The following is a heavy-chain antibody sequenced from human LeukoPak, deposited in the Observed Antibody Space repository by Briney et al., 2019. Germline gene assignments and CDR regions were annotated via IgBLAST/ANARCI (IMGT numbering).Heavy chain of an antibody. J-gene: IGHJ6*04. D-gene: IGHD3-10*02. CDR1: GSTFSSYS. CDR2: ISSSSSTI. CDR3: AELGITMIGGV. V-gene: IGHV3-48*04. Sequence: GGSLRLSCAASGSTFSSYSMNWVRQAPGKGLEWVSYISSSSSTIYYADSVKGRFTISRDNAKNSLYLQMNSLRAEDTAVYYCAELGITMIGGVWGKGTTVTISS.